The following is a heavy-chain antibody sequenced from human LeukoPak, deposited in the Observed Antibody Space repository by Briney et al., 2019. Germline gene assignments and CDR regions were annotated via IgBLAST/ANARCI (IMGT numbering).Heavy chain of an antibody. D-gene: IGHD4-11*01. CDR2: ISGGGGST. J-gene: IGHJ4*02. CDR1: GFTFSSYA. Sequence: PGGSLRLSCAASGFTFSSYAMSRVRQAPGKGLEWVSTISGGGGSTYYADSVKGRFTISRDNSKNTLYLQMNSLRAEDTAVYYCAKDWVYSPLGYWGQGTLVTVSS. V-gene: IGHV3-23*01. CDR3: AKDWVYSPLGY.